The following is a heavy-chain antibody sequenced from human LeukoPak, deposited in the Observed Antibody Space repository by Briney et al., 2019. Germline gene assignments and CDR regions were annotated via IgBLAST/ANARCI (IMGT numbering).Heavy chain of an antibody. CDR1: GGSISSYY. CDR3: ARVRCSSTSCYKEDAFDI. Sequence: PSETLSLTCTVSGGSISSYYWSWIRQPPGKGLEWIGYIYYNGSTNYNPSLKSRVTISVDTSKNQFSLKLSSVTAADTAVYYCARVRCSSTSCYKEDAFDIWGQGTMVTVSS. D-gene: IGHD2-2*02. V-gene: IGHV4-59*01. CDR2: IYYNGST. J-gene: IGHJ3*02.